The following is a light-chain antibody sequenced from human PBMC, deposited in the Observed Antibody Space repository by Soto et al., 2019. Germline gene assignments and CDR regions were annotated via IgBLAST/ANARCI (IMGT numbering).Light chain of an antibody. CDR2: GAS. V-gene: IGKV3-15*01. J-gene: IGKJ2*01. CDR3: QQYNNWPPYT. CDR1: QSVSSN. Sequence: EIVMTQSPATLSVSPGERATLSCRASQSVSSNLAWYQQKPGQAPRLLIYGASTRATGIPARFSGSESGTEFTLTISSLQSGDFAVYYCQQYNNWPPYTFGQGTKLEIK.